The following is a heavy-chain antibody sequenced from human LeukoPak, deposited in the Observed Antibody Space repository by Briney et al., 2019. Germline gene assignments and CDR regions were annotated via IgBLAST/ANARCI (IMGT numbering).Heavy chain of an antibody. CDR3: ARLAAAASDYYCYYMDV. D-gene: IGHD6-25*01. CDR1: GYTFTGYY. Sequence: AASVKVSCKASGYTFTGYYMHWVRQAPGQGLEWMGWINPNSGGTNYAQKFQGRVTMTRDTSISTAYMELSRLRSDDTAVYYCARLAAAASDYYCYYMDVWGKGTTVTVSS. V-gene: IGHV1-2*02. J-gene: IGHJ6*03. CDR2: INPNSGGT.